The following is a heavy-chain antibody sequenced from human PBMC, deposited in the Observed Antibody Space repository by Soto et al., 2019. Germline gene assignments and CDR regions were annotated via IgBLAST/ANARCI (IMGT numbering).Heavy chain of an antibody. V-gene: IGHV3-30-3*01. CDR2: ISYDGSNK. CDR1: GFTFSSYA. J-gene: IGHJ4*02. Sequence: QVQLVESGGGVVQPGRSLRLSCAASGFTFSSYAMHWVRQAPGKGLEWVAFISYDGSNKYYADSVKGRFTISRDNSKNTLYLQMNSLRAEDTAVYYCATDPDPFDYWGQGTLVTVSS. CDR3: ATDPDPFDY.